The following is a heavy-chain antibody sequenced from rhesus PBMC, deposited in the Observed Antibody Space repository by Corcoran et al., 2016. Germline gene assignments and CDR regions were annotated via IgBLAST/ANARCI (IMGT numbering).Heavy chain of an antibody. Sequence: QVQLVQSGAEVKQPGASVKVSCKASGYTFTTYALNWVRQAHGQGLEWMGCTNTATGNPTYATGFKDRFTFSLATSITTAYLPISSLKAEDTAVYYCARSHFAPGFDYWGQGVLVTVSS. CDR3: ARSHFAPGFDY. CDR2: TNTATGNP. V-gene: IGHV7-114*01. J-gene: IGHJ4*01. D-gene: IGHD3S6*01. CDR1: GYTFTTYA.